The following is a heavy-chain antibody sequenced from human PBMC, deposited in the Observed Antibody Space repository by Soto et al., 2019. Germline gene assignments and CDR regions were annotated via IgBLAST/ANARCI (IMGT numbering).Heavy chain of an antibody. Sequence: QVQLVESGGGVVQPGRSLRLSCAASGFTFNNFGMHWVRQAPGKGLEWVAVISSDGSDEYYADPVKGRFTISRDDSKNTLYLQMNSLRPEDTAVYYCAKVPYYCGGCSCPKADYWGQGTLVTVSS. V-gene: IGHV3-30*18. J-gene: IGHJ4*02. CDR1: GFTFNNFG. D-gene: IGHD2-15*01. CDR3: AKVPYYCGGCSCPKADY. CDR2: ISSDGSDE.